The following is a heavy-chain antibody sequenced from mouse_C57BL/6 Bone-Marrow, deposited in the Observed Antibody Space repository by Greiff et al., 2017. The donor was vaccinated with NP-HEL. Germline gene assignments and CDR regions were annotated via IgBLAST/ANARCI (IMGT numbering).Heavy chain of an antibody. D-gene: IGHD2-2*01. CDR1: GYTFTDYY. V-gene: IGHV1-76*01. Sequence: QVQLQQSGAELVRPGASVKLSCKASGYTFTDYYINWVKQRPGQGLEWIARIYPGSGNTYYNEKFKGKATLTAEKSSSTAYMQLSSLTSEDSAVYFCARINGYDGNYYAMDYWGQGTSVTVSS. CDR2: IYPGSGNT. J-gene: IGHJ4*01. CDR3: ARINGYDGNYYAMDY.